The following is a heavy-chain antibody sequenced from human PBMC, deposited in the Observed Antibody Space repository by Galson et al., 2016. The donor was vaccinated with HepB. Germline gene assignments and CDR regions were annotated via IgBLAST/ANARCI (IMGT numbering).Heavy chain of an antibody. CDR2: ISRSGDTT. V-gene: IGHV3-23*01. CDR3: AKDRETTSWGNFAH. D-gene: IGHD3-16*01. CDR1: GFTFSSYA. J-gene: IGHJ4*02. Sequence: SLRLSCAASGFTFSSYAMTWVRQAPGKGLEWVSSISRSGDTTFYADSVKGRFTLSSDNSKDTLYMQINSLRAEDTAVYYCAKDRETTSWGNFAHWGRGTLVTVSS.